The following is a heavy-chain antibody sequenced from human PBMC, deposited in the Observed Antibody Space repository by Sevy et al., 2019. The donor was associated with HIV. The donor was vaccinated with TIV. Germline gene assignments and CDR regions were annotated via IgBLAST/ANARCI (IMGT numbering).Heavy chain of an antibody. CDR1: GGSVSSGSYY. CDR2: MYYSGST. J-gene: IGHJ6*02. D-gene: IGHD1-26*01. V-gene: IGHV4-61*01. CDR3: ARVGGLTDYGMDV. Sequence: SETLSLICTVSGGSVSSGSYYWSWIRQPPGKGLEGIGYMYYSGSTNYNPSLMSRVTISLDTSKNQFSLKLSSVTAADTAVYYCARVGGLTDYGMDVWGQGTTVTVSS.